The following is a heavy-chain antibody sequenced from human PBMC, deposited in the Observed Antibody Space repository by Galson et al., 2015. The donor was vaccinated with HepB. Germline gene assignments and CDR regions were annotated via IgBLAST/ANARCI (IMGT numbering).Heavy chain of an antibody. D-gene: IGHD1-26*01. CDR3: AKERRKWSYFFDS. Sequence: SLRLSCAASGFTFNTYGMHWVRQAPGKGLEWVTAISYDGTNKDYADSVKGRFTISRDNAKNTLSLQMNSLRAEDTAMYYCAKERRKWSYFFDSWGQGTLVTVSS. J-gene: IGHJ4*02. V-gene: IGHV3-30*18. CDR2: ISYDGTNK. CDR1: GFTFNTYG.